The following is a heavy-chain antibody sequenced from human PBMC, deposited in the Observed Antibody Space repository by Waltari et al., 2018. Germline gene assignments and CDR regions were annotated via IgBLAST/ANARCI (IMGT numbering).Heavy chain of an antibody. CDR1: GGTISSIGHY. Sequence: QLQLQESGPGLVKPSETLSLACSGSGGTISSIGHYWGWIRQPPGNGLEWLGTIYYTGDIYYNSSLQSRVTLSVDTSKNQISLKLTSVTAADTAVYYCARLWPWRGSIDYWGQGTLVTVSS. V-gene: IGHV4-39*01. D-gene: IGHD2-21*01. J-gene: IGHJ4*02. CDR2: IYYTGDI. CDR3: ARLWPWRGSIDY.